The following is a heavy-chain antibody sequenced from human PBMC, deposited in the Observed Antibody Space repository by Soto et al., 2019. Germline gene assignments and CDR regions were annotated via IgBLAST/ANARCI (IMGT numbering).Heavy chain of an antibody. CDR3: ARRTVNIRTFYSGLKTHCFDY. D-gene: IGHD6-19*01. J-gene: IGHJ4*02. CDR2: IYYSGST. Sequence: QLQLQESGPGLVKPSETLSLTCAVSGGSISSSSYYWGWIRQPPGKGLEWIGSIYYSGSTYYTPSLQCRVAISVDTSKNQFSLKLSSVTAADTAVYYCARRTVNIRTFYSGLKTHCFDYWGQGTLVTVSS. V-gene: IGHV4-39*01. CDR1: GGSISSSSYY.